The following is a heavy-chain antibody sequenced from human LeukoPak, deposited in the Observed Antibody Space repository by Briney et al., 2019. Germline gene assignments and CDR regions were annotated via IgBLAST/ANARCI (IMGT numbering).Heavy chain of an antibody. CDR1: GGSISSYY. CDR2: IYTSGST. Sequence: SETLSLTCTVSGGSISSYYWSWIRQPAGKGLEWIGRIYTSGSTNYNPSLKSRVTMSVDTSKNQFSLKLNSVTAADTAVYYCARETAYCSSTSCPEEAFDIWGQGTMVTVSS. J-gene: IGHJ3*02. CDR3: ARETAYCSSTSCPEEAFDI. D-gene: IGHD2-2*01. V-gene: IGHV4-4*07.